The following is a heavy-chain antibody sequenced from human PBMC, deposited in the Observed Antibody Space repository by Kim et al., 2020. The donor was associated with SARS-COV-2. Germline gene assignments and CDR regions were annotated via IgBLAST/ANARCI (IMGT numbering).Heavy chain of an antibody. D-gene: IGHD1-26*01. CDR2: IIPIFGTA. V-gene: IGHV1-69*13. CDR3: ASIIVGATSFYAFDI. Sequence: SVKVSCKASGGTFSSYAISWVRQAPGQGLEWMGGIIPIFGTANYAQKFQDRVTITADESTSTAYMELSSLRSEDTAVYYCASIIVGATSFYAFDIWGQGTMVTVSS. J-gene: IGHJ3*02. CDR1: GGTFSSYA.